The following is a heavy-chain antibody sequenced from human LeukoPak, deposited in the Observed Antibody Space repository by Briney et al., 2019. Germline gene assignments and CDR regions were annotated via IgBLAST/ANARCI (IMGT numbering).Heavy chain of an antibody. CDR1: GGYFSGYY. V-gene: IGHV4-34*01. D-gene: IGHD3-10*01. CDR2: INHSGST. J-gene: IGHJ4*02. CDR3: ARGRAVYYYGSGNFVY. Sequence: SETLSLTCAAYGGYFSGYYWSWIRQPPGKGLEWIGEINHSGSTNYNPSLKSRVTISVDTSKNQFSLKLSSVTAADPAVYYCARGRAVYYYGSGNFVYWGQGTLVTVSS.